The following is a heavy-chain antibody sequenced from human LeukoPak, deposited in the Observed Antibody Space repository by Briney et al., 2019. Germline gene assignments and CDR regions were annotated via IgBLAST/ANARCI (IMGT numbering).Heavy chain of an antibody. J-gene: IGHJ3*02. CDR1: GFTFSSYW. CDR3: ARDSSGWYLAFDI. Sequence: GGSLRLSCAASGFTFSSYWMHSVRQAPGKGLVWVTRINSDGSSTSYADSVKGRFTISRDNAKNTLYLQMNSLRAEDTAVYYCARDSSGWYLAFDIWGQGTMVTVSS. V-gene: IGHV3-74*01. D-gene: IGHD6-19*01. CDR2: INSDGSST.